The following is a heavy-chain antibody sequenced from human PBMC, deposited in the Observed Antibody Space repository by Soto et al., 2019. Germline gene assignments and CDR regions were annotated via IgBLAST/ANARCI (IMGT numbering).Heavy chain of an antibody. CDR2: IGGYNGNT. CDR1: GYSFTTYG. D-gene: IGHD3-16*02. Sequence: ASVKVSCKASGYSFTTYGMSWVRRQAPGQGLQWMGWIGGYNGNTNYAQNFEGRVTMTTDTSTSTAYMELKTLTSDDTAVYYCARDGGVIALGDFHYWGQGTLVTVSS. CDR3: ARDGGVIALGDFHY. V-gene: IGHV1-18*04. J-gene: IGHJ1*01.